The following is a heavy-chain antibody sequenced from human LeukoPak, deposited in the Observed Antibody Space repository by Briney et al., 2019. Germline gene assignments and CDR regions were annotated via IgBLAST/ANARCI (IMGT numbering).Heavy chain of an antibody. V-gene: IGHV3-30*02. CDR3: AKEEISTAGPFDF. D-gene: IGHD6-13*01. CDR1: GFTFSSYG. J-gene: IGHJ4*02. CDR2: IMFDGGNR. Sequence: GGSLRLSCAASGFTFSSYGMHWVRQAPGKGLEWVGLIMFDGGNRFYTDSVKGRFTISRDNSKNTLFLHMNSLSAEDTAIYYCAKEEISTAGPFDFWGQGALVIVSS.